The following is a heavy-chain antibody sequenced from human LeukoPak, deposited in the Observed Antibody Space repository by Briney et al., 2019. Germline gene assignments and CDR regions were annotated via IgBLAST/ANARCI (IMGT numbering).Heavy chain of an antibody. V-gene: IGHV3-7*01. CDR1: RFTSSNYW. D-gene: IGHD6-6*01. Sequence: GGSLRLSCAASRFTSSNYWMTWVRQAPGKGLEWVANIKQDGSEKYYVDSVKGRFTISRDNAKNSLYLQMNSLRAEDTAVYYCARGGAARPDYWGQGTLVTVSS. J-gene: IGHJ4*02. CDR3: ARGGAARPDY. CDR2: IKQDGSEK.